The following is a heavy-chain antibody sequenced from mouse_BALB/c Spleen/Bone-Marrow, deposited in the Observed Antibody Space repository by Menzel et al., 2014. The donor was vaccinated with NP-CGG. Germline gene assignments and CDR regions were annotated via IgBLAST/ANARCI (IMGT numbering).Heavy chain of an antibody. D-gene: IGHD4-1*01. J-gene: IGHJ1*01. V-gene: IGHV14-3*02. Sequence: EVKLVESGAELVKPGASVKLSCTASGFNIKDTYMHLVKQRPEQGLEWIGRIDPANGNTKYDPKFQGKATITADTSSNTAYLRLSSLTSEDTAVYYCARWGKLGRGYFDVWGAGTTVTVSS. CDR3: ARWGKLGRGYFDV. CDR2: IDPANGNT. CDR1: GFNIKDTY.